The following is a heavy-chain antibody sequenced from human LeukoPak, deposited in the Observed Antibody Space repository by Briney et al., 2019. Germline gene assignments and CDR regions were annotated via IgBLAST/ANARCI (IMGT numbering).Heavy chain of an antibody. CDR2: ISGSGGST. Sequence: GGSLRLSCAASGFTFSSYAMSWVRQAPGKGLEWVSAISGSGGSTYYADSVKGRFTISRANSQTTLYLQMTSLRAEDTAVYYCARIITMIVVVIGGGIDYWGQGTLVTVSS. CDR3: ARIITMIVVVIGGGIDY. D-gene: IGHD3-22*01. V-gene: IGHV3-23*01. CDR1: GFTFSSYA. J-gene: IGHJ4*02.